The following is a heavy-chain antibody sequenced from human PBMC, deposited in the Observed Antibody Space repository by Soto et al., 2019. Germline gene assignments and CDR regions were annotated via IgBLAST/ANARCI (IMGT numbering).Heavy chain of an antibody. CDR3: ARGGSAVVTATHTPFDY. CDR2: INHSGST. D-gene: IGHD2-21*02. Sequence: SETLSLTCAVYGGSFSGYYWSWIRQPPGKGLEWIGEINHSGSTNYNPSLKSRVTISVDTSKNQFSLKLSSVTAADTAVYYCARGGSAVVTATHTPFDYWGQGTLVTVSS. V-gene: IGHV4-34*01. CDR1: GGSFSGYY. J-gene: IGHJ4*02.